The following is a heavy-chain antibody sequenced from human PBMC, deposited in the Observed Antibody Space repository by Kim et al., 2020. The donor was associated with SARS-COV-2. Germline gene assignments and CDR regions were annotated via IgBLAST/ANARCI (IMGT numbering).Heavy chain of an antibody. D-gene: IGHD3-22*01. CDR2: LYYSGST. Sequence: SETLSLTCTVSGGSISSGGYYWSCIRQHPGKGLEWIGYLYYSGSTYYNPSLKSRVTISVDTSKNQFSLKLSSVTAAATAVYYCAREGGYYDSSGYYYPRYDYYGMAVWGQGTTVTVS. V-gene: IGHV4-31*03. CDR1: GGSISSGGYY. J-gene: IGHJ6*01. CDR3: AREGGYYDSSGYYYPRYDYYGMAV.